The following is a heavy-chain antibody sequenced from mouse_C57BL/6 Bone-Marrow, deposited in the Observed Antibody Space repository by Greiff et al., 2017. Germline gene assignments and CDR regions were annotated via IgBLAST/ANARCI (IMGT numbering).Heavy chain of an antibody. V-gene: IGHV1-74*01. J-gene: IGHJ3*01. CDR3: ANLNTPARCAY. Sequence: QVQLKQPGAELVKPGASVKVSCKASGYTFTSYWMHWVKQRPGQGLEWIGRIHPSDSDTNYNQKFKGKATLTVDKSSSTAYMQLSSLTSEGSAVYNSANLNTPARCAYWGQEGLVTVSA. D-gene: IGHD5-1-1*01. CDR2: IHPSDSDT. CDR1: GYTFTSYW.